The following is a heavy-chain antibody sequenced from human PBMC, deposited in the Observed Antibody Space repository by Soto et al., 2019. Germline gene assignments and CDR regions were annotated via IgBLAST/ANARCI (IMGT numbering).Heavy chain of an antibody. D-gene: IGHD5-18*01. J-gene: IGHJ4*02. CDR2: VDTFGDT. Sequence: GGSLRLSCTASGFIFETYDMHWVRQPAGKGLEWVSTVDTFGDTFYPGSVKGRFTVSRENADNSLFLHMNSLRADDTAVYYCVRGSQYSSWGQGTLVTVSS. V-gene: IGHV3-13*01. CDR3: VRGSQYSS. CDR1: GFIFETYD.